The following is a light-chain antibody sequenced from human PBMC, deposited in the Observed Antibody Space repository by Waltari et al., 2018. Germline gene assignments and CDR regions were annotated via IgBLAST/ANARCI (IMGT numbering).Light chain of an antibody. Sequence: QAVVTQEPSLTVSPGGTVTLNCGSSAGAVTSGLYPYWFQQKPGQAPRTLIYDTSNKHSWTPARFSGSLLGGKAALTLSGAQPEDEAEYYCLISYSGVGVFGGGTKLTVL. J-gene: IGLJ3*02. CDR1: AGAVTSGLY. CDR2: DTS. V-gene: IGLV7-46*01. CDR3: LISYSGVGV.